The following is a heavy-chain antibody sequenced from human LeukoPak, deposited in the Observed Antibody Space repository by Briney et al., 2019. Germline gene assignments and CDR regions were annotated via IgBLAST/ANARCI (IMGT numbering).Heavy chain of an antibody. CDR2: INPNSGGT. CDR1: GYTFTGYY. V-gene: IGHV1-2*02. Sequence: ASVKVSCKASGYTFTGYYMHWVRQAPGQGLEWMGWINPNSGGTNYAQKFQGRVTMTRDTSISTAYMELSRLRSDDTAVYYCARDLRWELLDYYYYMDVWGKGTTVTVSS. CDR3: ARDLRWELLDYYYYMDV. J-gene: IGHJ6*03. D-gene: IGHD1-26*01.